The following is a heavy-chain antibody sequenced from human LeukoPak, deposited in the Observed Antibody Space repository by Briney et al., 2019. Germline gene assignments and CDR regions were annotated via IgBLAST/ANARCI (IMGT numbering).Heavy chain of an antibody. J-gene: IGHJ4*02. D-gene: IGHD3-16*01. V-gene: IGHV4-59*08. CDR2: IYYSGNT. CDR1: GGSISNYY. CDR3: ARHVGLWGFDY. Sequence: SETLSLTCTVSGGSISNYYWSWIRQSPGKGLEWIANIYYSGNTKYNPSLKSRVTISADTSKNLSSLKLSSVTAADTAVYYCARHVGLWGFDYWGPGTLVTVSS.